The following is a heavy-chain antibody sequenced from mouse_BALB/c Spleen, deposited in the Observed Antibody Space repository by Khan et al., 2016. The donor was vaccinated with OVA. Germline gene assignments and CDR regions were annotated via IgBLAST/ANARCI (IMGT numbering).Heavy chain of an antibody. CDR2: IWAGGST. D-gene: IGHD1-1*01. CDR3: AGLYYYGSSFYAMDY. CDR1: GFSLTSYG. V-gene: IGHV2-9*02. Sequence: QMQLKQSGPGLVAPSQSLSITCTVSGFSLTSYGVHWVRQPPGKGLEWLGVIWAGGSTNYNSALLSRLSISKENSKSQVFLKMNSLQTDDTAMYYCAGLYYYGSSFYAMDYWGQGTSVTVSS. J-gene: IGHJ4*01.